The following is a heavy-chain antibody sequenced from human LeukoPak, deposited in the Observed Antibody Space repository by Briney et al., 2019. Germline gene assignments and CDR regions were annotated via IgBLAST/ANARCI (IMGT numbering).Heavy chain of an antibody. D-gene: IGHD6-13*01. J-gene: IGHJ4*02. CDR1: GYSFTSYW. Sequence: GESLKISCKGSGYSFTSYWIGWVRQMPGKGLEWMGRIDPSDSYTNYSPSFQGHVTISADKSISTAYLQWSSLKASDTATYYCARQPIAAADYWGQGTLVTVSS. CDR3: ARQPIAAADY. V-gene: IGHV5-10-1*01. CDR2: IDPSDSYT.